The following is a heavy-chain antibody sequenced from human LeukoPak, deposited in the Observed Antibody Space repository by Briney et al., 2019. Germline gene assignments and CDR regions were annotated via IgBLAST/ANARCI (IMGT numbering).Heavy chain of an antibody. Sequence: SETLSLTCTVSGGSISSYYWSWIRQPAGKELEWIGRIYTSGSTNYNPSLKSRVTMSVDTSKNQFSLKLSSVTAADTAVYYCAREGYSYGDDYYYYYYMDVWGKGTTVTVSS. CDR2: IYTSGST. V-gene: IGHV4-4*07. CDR3: AREGYSYGDDYYYYYYMDV. D-gene: IGHD5-18*01. J-gene: IGHJ6*03. CDR1: GGSISSYY.